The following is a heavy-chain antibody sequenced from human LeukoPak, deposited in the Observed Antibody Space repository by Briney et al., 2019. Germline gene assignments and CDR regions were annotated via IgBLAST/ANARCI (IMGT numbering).Heavy chain of an antibody. CDR1: GYTFTSYG. Sequence: ASVKVSCKASGYTFTSYGISWVRQAPGQGLEWMGWISAYNGNTNYAQKLQGRVTMTTDTSTSTAYMELRSLRSDDTAVYYCARESGYRSAWYRGLVDYWGQGTLVTVSS. CDR3: ARESGYRSAWYRGLVDY. CDR2: ISAYNGNT. J-gene: IGHJ4*02. V-gene: IGHV1-18*01. D-gene: IGHD6-19*01.